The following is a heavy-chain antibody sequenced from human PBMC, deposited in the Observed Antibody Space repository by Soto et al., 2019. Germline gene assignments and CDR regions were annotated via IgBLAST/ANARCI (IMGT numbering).Heavy chain of an antibody. D-gene: IGHD3-22*01. CDR1: GYTFTSYA. Sequence: QVQLVQSGAEVKKPGASVKVSCKASGYTFTSYAMHWVRQAPGQRLEWMGWINAGNGNTKYSQKFQGRVPITRDTSASTAYMELSSLRSEDTAVYYCARDDYTRIVIFDYWGQGTLVTVSS. V-gene: IGHV1-3*01. CDR2: INAGNGNT. J-gene: IGHJ4*02. CDR3: ARDDYTRIVIFDY.